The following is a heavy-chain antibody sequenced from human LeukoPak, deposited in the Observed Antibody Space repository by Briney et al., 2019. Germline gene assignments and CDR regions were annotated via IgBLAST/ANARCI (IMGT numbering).Heavy chain of an antibody. V-gene: IGHV1-8*01. CDR1: GYTFTSYD. CDR2: MNPNSGNT. J-gene: IGHJ3*02. CDR3: ARVEWYQLLSPADAFDI. Sequence: ASVKVSCKPSGYTFTSYDINWVRQATGQGLEWMGWMNPNSGNTGYAQKFQGRVTMTRNTSISTAYMELSSLRSEDTAVYYCARVEWYQLLSPADAFDIWGQGTMVTVSS. D-gene: IGHD2-2*01.